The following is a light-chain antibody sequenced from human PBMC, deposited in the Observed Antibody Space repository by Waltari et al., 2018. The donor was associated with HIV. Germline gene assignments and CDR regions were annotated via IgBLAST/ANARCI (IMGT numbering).Light chain of an antibody. CDR2: HVT. CDR3: CSYTASDTWV. CDR1: SSDVGAYNT. Sequence: SGSPGQSVTISCTGTSSDVGAYNTVSWYQQRPDKAPRLIISHVTERPSGVPDRFSGSKSGNTASLTISGLQAEDEADYHCCSYTASDTWVFGGGTQLTVL. V-gene: IGLV2-11*03. J-gene: IGLJ3*02.